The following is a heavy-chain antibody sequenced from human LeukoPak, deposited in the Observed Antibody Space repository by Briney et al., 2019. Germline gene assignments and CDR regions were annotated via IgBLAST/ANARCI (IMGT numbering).Heavy chain of an antibody. CDR1: GFIFTDYW. V-gene: IGHV3-7*01. J-gene: IGHJ4*02. CDR3: ARDAAYGYDRFDY. Sequence: GGSLRLSCATSGFIFTDYWMAWVRQAPGKGLEWVANIKEDGSNKNYMDSLKGRITISRDNAKNSVYLQMNSLRAEDTAVYYCARDAAYGYDRFDYWGQGTQVTVSS. CDR2: IKEDGSNK. D-gene: IGHD5-18*01.